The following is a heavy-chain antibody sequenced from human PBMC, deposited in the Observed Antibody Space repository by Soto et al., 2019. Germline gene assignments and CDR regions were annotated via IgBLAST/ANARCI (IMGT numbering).Heavy chain of an antibody. CDR2: IKQDGSEK. J-gene: IGHJ4*02. CDR1: GFTFSSYW. D-gene: IGHD2-15*01. Sequence: GGSLRLSCAASGFTFSSYWMSWVRQAPGKGLEWVANIKQDGSEKYYVDSVKGRFTISRDNAKNSLYLQMNSLRAEDTAVYYCARVRTGRLVVVAANGGYYFDYWGQGTLVTVSS. CDR3: ARVRTGRLVVVAANGGYYFDY. V-gene: IGHV3-7*01.